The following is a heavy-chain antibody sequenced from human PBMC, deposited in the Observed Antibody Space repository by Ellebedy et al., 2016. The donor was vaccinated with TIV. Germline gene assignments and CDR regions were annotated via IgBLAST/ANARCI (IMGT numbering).Heavy chain of an antibody. J-gene: IGHJ4*02. Sequence: PGGSLRLSCAASGFTFSTYSMNWVRQAPGKGLEWVSYISSSSSTIYYADSVKGRFTISRDNAKNSLYLQMNSLRYDDTAVYYCARVNALDYWGQGTLVTVSS. V-gene: IGHV3-48*02. CDR2: ISSSSSTI. CDR3: ARVNALDY. CDR1: GFTFSTYS.